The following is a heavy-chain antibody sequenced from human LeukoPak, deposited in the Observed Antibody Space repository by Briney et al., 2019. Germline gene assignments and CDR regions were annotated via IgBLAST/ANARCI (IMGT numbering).Heavy chain of an antibody. J-gene: IGHJ4*02. CDR1: GFDFSSNW. CDR2: IKGDGIST. CDR3: AKDHYWSIDY. D-gene: IGHD3-3*01. V-gene: IGHV3-74*01. Sequence: GGSLRLSCAASGFDFSSNWMHWVRHAPGQGLVWVSRIKGDGISTNYADSVKGRFTISRDTAKNTLYLQMNSLRAEDTGVYYCAKDHYWSIDYWGRGTLVTVSS.